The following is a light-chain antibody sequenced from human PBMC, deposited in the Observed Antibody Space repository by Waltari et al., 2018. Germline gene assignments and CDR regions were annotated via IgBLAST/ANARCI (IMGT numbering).Light chain of an antibody. CDR3: TSPTSSRTWV. J-gene: IGLJ3*02. V-gene: IGLV2-14*01. CDR1: SSDVGGYNY. CDR2: EVN. Sequence: QSALTQPASVSGSPGQSITISCTGTSSDVGGYNYVSWYQHLPGTAPKVMIYEVNNRPSVGSTRVSGSKSGNTASLTISGLQAEDEADYYCTSPTSSRTWVFGGGTKLTVL.